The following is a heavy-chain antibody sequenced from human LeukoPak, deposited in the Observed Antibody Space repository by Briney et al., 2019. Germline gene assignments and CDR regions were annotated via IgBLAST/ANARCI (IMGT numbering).Heavy chain of an antibody. V-gene: IGHV4-4*02. D-gene: IGHD3-10*01. Sequence: SETLSLTCAVSGGSISSSNWWAWVRQPPGKGLEWIGERHHSGVTNYNPSLKSRVTISVDTSKNQFSLKLSSVTAADTAVYYCAREGVRGVIVYWGQGTLVTVSS. CDR1: GGSISSSNW. CDR3: AREGVRGVIVY. CDR2: RHHSGVT. J-gene: IGHJ4*02.